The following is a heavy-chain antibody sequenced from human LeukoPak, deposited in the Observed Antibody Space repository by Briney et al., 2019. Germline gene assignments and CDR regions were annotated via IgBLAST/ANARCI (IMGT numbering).Heavy chain of an antibody. CDR1: GGSISSYY. J-gene: IGHJ4*02. CDR3: ARDLGTYYFDY. Sequence: SETLSLTCTVSGGSISSYYWSWIRQPPGKGLEWIGYIYYSGSTNHNPSLKSRVTISVGTSKNQFSLKLSSVTAADTAVYYCARDLGTYYFDYWGQGTLVTVSS. CDR2: IYYSGST. V-gene: IGHV4-59*01. D-gene: IGHD3-16*01.